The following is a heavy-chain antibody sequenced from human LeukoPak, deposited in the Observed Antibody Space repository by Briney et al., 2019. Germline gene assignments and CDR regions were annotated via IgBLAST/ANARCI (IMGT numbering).Heavy chain of an antibody. V-gene: IGHV3-21*01. J-gene: IGHJ4*02. CDR3: ARDIAVAGTRGY. CDR2: ISSSSSYI. Sequence: PGGSLRLSCAASGFTFSSYSMNWVRQAPGKGLEWVSSISSSSSYIYYADSVKGRFTISRDNAKNSLYLQMNSLRAEDTAVYYCARDIAVAGTRGYWGQGTLVTVSS. D-gene: IGHD6-19*01. CDR1: GFTFSSYS.